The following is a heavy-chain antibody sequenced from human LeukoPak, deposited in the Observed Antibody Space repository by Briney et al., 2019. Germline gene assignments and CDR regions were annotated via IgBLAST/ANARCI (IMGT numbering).Heavy chain of an antibody. CDR2: INHSGST. CDR1: GGSISSYY. Sequence: PSETLSLTCTVSGGSISSYYWSWIRQPPGKGLEWIGEINHSGSTNYNPSLKSRVTISVDTSKNQFSLKLSSVTAADTAVYYCARPYYYYYYMDVWGKGTTVTVSS. CDR3: ARPYYYYYYMDV. V-gene: IGHV4-34*01. J-gene: IGHJ6*03.